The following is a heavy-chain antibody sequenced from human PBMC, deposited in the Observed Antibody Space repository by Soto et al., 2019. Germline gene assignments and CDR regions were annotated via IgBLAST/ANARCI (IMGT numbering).Heavy chain of an antibody. CDR1: GFTFSSYA. J-gene: IGHJ4*02. CDR2: MSYDGSNK. V-gene: IGHV3-30-3*01. D-gene: IGHD3-16*01. Sequence: QVQLVESGGGVVQPGRSLRLSCAASGFTFSSYAMHWVRRAPGKGLEWMAVMSYDGSNKYYADSVKGRFTISRDNSKNTRYLQMHSLRPEDTALYYCARDGGAYWGQGTLVIVSS. CDR3: ARDGGAY.